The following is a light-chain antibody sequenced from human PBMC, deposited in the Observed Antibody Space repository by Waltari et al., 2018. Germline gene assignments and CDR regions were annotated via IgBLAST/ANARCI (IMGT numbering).Light chain of an antibody. V-gene: IGLV7-43*01. J-gene: IGLJ3*02. CDR2: STS. CDR3: LLYFGGAWV. Sequence: QTVVTQEPSLTVSPGGTVTLTCASTTGAVTRTYYPNWFQQKPGQAPRGLIYSTSNKHSWTPARFSGSLLGGKAALTLSGVQLEDEAEYYCLLYFGGAWVFGGGTKLTVL. CDR1: TGAVTRTYY.